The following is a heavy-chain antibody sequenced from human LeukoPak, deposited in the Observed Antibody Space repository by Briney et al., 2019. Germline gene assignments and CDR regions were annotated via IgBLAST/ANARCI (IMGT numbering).Heavy chain of an antibody. J-gene: IGHJ5*02. V-gene: IGHV5-51*01. CDR3: ARLGGWGYCSSTSCYNWFDP. CDR1: GYSFTSYW. D-gene: IGHD2-2*01. Sequence: GESLEISCKGSGYSFTSYWIGWVRQMPGKGLEWMGIIYPDDSDTRYSPSFQGQVTISADKSISTAYLQWSSLKASDTAMYYCARLGGWGYCSSTSCYNWFDPWGQGTLVTVSS. CDR2: IYPDDSDT.